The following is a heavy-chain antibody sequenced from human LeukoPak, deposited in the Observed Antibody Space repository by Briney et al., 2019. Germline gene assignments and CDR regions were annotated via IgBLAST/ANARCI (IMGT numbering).Heavy chain of an antibody. D-gene: IGHD3-10*01. CDR2: IYPGDSDT. CDR3: ARQSRFGEFDY. J-gene: IGHJ4*02. Sequence: GESLKISCKGSGYSFTSYWIAWVRQMPGKGLECMGIIYPGDSDTRYSPSFQGQVTISADKSISTAHLQWSSLKASDNAMYYCARQSRFGEFDYWGQGTLVTVSS. CDR1: GYSFTSYW. V-gene: IGHV5-51*01.